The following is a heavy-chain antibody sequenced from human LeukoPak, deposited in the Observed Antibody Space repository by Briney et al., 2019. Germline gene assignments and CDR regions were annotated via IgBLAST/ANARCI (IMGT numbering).Heavy chain of an antibody. D-gene: IGHD2-15*01. CDR3: ARDQVVGYYYYYYGMDV. V-gene: IGHV3-11*01. Sequence: GGSLRLSCAASGFTFSDYYMSWIRQAPGKGLEWVSYISSSGSTIYYADPVKGRFTISRDNAKNSLYLQMNSLRAEDTAVYYCARDQVVGYYYYYYGMDVWGQGTTVTVSS. CDR2: ISSSGSTI. J-gene: IGHJ6*02. CDR1: GFTFSDYY.